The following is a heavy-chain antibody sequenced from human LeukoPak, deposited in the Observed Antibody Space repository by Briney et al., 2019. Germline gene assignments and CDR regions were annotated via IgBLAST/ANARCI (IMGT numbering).Heavy chain of an antibody. J-gene: IGHJ6*03. D-gene: IGHD3-10*01. V-gene: IGHV3-48*03. CDR1: GFTFSSYE. CDR3: ARAEGGSGYMDV. Sequence: PGGSLRLSCAASGFTFSSYEMNWVRQAPGKGLEWVSYISSSGSTIYYADSVKGRFTISRDNAKNSLYLQMNSLRAEDTAVYYCARAEGGSGYMDVWGKGTTVTISS. CDR2: ISSSGSTI.